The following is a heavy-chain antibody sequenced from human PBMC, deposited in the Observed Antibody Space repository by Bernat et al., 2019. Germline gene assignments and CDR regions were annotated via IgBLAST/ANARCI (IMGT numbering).Heavy chain of an antibody. V-gene: IGHV3-15*01. J-gene: IGHJ4*02. CDR3: TTFGGY. CDR1: GFTFSTVW. Sequence: EVQLVESGGGLVKPGGSLRLSCAASGFTFSTVWMSWVRQAPGKGLEWVGRVKSKADGGTTDYAAPVKGIFTVSRDDSKTTVYLQMNSLKIEDTAVYYCTTFGGYWGQGVLVTVSS. D-gene: IGHD3-10*01. CDR2: VKSKADGGTT.